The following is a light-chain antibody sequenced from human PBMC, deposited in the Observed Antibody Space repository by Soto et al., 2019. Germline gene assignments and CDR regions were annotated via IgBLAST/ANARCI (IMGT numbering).Light chain of an antibody. CDR3: QECYMGWT. CDR1: QSIGRF. CDR2: DAS. Sequence: DIQMTQSPSTLSASVGDRVTITCRASQSIGRFLAWYQHQPGKAPKPLIYDASTLESGVPSRFSGTGCGTEFTSSITRLPPEDFGTYYCQECYMGWTLGQGAKV. J-gene: IGKJ1*01. V-gene: IGKV1-5*01.